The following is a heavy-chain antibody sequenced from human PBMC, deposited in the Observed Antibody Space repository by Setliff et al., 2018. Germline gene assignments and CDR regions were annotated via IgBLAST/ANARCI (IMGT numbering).Heavy chain of an antibody. Sequence: SETLSLTCTVSGDSISDASIMAWIRQPPGKGLGFIGYVFYNGAAKYDPSLKSRVTMSVDTSKTQFSLKLNSMTTADTAVYYCARGGTYRYFDYWGQGALVTVS. CDR3: ARGGTYRYFDY. V-gene: IGHV4-59*01. CDR1: GDSISDAS. J-gene: IGHJ4*02. CDR2: VFYNGAA.